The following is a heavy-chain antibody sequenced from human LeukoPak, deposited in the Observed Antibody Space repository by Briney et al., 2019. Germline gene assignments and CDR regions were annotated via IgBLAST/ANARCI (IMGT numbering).Heavy chain of an antibody. V-gene: IGHV3-23*01. CDR3: ARVSGNYYYGMDV. CDR1: GFTFSTNA. J-gene: IGHJ6*02. D-gene: IGHD1-20*01. CDR2: ISGSGAST. Sequence: PGGSLRLSCLTSGFTFSTNAMSWVRQAPGKGLEWISGISGSGASTYYADSVTGRFTISRDNSRNTLYLQMNSLRGDDTAVYYCARVSGNYYYGMDVWGQGTTVTVSS.